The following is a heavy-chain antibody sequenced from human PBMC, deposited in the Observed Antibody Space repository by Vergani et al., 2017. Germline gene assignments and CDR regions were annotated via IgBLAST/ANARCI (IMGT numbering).Heavy chain of an antibody. J-gene: IGHJ4*02. D-gene: IGHD3-16*01. CDR2: IQFDGSNQ. CDR1: GFTLSNYD. CDR3: AKQFRGWGIDY. V-gene: IGHV3-30*02. Sequence: QVQLVESGGGVVQRGGSLRLSCATSGFTLSNYDMQWIRQGPGKGLEFVAFIQFDGSNQYYADSVKGRFTLSRDFSKNTLYLQMNSLRTDDTATYYCAKQFRGWGIDYGGKGTQV.